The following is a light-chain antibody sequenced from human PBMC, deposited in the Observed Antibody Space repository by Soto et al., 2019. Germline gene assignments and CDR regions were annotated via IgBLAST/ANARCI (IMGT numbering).Light chain of an antibody. J-gene: IGKJ4*01. CDR2: GAS. CDR3: HEYNNWPLT. Sequence: EIVMTQSPATLSVSPGERATLSCRASQSVSSNLAWYQQKPGQAPRLLIYGASTRAPGIPARFSGSGSGTDFTLTISSLQAEDFAFYYCHEYNNWPLTFGGGTKVEIK. CDR1: QSVSSN. V-gene: IGKV3-15*01.